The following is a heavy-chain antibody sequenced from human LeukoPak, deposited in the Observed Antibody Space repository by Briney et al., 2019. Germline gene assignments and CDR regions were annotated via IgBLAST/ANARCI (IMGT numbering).Heavy chain of an antibody. CDR3: ASGGDDDFWSGYPYYYYMDV. Sequence: ASVKVSCKASGGTFSSYAISWVRQAPGQGLEWMGGIIPIFGTANYAQKFQGRVTITTDESTSTAYMELSSLRSEDTAVYYCASGGDDDFWSGYPYYYYMDVWGKGTTVTVSS. CDR1: GGTFSSYA. D-gene: IGHD3-3*01. CDR2: IIPIFGTA. V-gene: IGHV1-69*05. J-gene: IGHJ6*03.